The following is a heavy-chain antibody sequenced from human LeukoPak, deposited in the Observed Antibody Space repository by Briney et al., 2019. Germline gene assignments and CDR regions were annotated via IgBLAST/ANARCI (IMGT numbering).Heavy chain of an antibody. J-gene: IGHJ4*02. CDR2: IYYSGST. CDR1: GGSISSYY. D-gene: IGHD6-13*01. CDR3: ARHHIAAAGFDY. Sequence: SETLSLTCTVSGGSISSYYWSWIRQPPGKGLEWIGHIYYSGSTNYNPSLKSRVTISVDTSKNQFSLKLSSVTAADTAVYCCARHHIAAAGFDYWGQGTLVTVSS. V-gene: IGHV4-59*01.